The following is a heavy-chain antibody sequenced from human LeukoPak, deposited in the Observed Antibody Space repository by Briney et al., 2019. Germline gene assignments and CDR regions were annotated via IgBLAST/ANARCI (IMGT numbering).Heavy chain of an antibody. CDR2: ISGSGGST. CDR1: GFTFSSYA. CDR3: AKDMFVPEVAARAVFGY. Sequence: PGGSLRLSCAASGFTFSSYAMSWVRQAPGKGLEWVSAISGSGGSTYYADSVKGRFTISRDNSKNTLYLQMNSLRAEDTAVYYCAKDMFVPEVAARAVFGYWGQGTLVTVSS. D-gene: IGHD3-10*02. V-gene: IGHV3-23*01. J-gene: IGHJ4*02.